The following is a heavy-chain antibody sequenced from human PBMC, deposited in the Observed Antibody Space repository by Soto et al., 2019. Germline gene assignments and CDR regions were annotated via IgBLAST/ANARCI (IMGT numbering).Heavy chain of an antibody. D-gene: IGHD2-2*01. CDR3: ARGIGYCSSINCYSSRRLRFDS. CDR2: VNHSGTT. CDR1: GGSFSGYY. Sequence: QVQLQQWGAGLLKPSETLSLTCAVYGGSFSGYYWTWIRQSPEKGLGWIGEVNHSGTTYYNPSLKTRVTISVHTPKNQLSLKMSSVTAADTAVYYCARGIGYCSSINCYSSRRLRFDSWGQGTLVTVSS. J-gene: IGHJ4*02. V-gene: IGHV4-34*01.